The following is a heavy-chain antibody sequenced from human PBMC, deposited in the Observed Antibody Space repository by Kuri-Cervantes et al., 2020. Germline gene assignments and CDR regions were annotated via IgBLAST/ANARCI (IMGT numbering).Heavy chain of an antibody. D-gene: IGHD3-9*01. Sequence: GESLKISCAVSGFTFSNYEMNWVRQAPGKGLEWVSYISSSGSSIYYADSVKGRFTISRDNAKNSLYLQMNSLRAEDTAVYYCARGRETGRYFDWSLEYWGQGTLVTVSS. V-gene: IGHV3-48*03. CDR1: GFTFSNYE. CDR3: ARGRETGRYFDWSLEY. J-gene: IGHJ4*02. CDR2: ISSSGSSI.